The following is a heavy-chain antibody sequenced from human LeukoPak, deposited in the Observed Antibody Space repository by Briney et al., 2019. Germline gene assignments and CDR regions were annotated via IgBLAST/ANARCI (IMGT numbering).Heavy chain of an antibody. CDR1: GYTFTVYY. CDR3: ARDRLASGEKDFDY. V-gene: IGHV1-2*02. J-gene: IGHJ4*02. Sequence: ASVKVSCKASGYTFTVYYIHWVRQAPGQGLEWMVWINPNSGGTNYAQKFQGRVTMTRDTSISTAYMEVSRLRSDDTAVYYCARDRLASGEKDFDYWGQGTLVTVSS. CDR2: INPNSGGT. D-gene: IGHD2-15*01.